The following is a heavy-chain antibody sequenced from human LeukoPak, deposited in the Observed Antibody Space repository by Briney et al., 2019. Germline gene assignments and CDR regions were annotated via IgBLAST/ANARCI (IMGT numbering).Heavy chain of an antibody. Sequence: ASVKVSCKASGYTFTGYYMHWVRQAPGQGLEWMGWINPNSGGANYAQKLQGRVTMTTDTSTSTAYMELRSLRSDDTAVYYCATDRSPARELPGAFDIWGQGTMVTVSS. CDR2: INPNSGGA. CDR3: ATDRSPARELPGAFDI. J-gene: IGHJ3*02. V-gene: IGHV1-2*02. CDR1: GYTFTGYY. D-gene: IGHD1-26*01.